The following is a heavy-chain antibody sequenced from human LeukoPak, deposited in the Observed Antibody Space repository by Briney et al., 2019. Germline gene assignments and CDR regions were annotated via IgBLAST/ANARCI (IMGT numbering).Heavy chain of an antibody. Sequence: PGGSLRLSYAASGFTFSSYLMSWVRQAPGKGLEWVANIKQDGSEKYYVDSVKGRFTISRDNAKNSLYLQMNSLRAEDTAVYYCARGSYSAAAGTSEYFQHWGQGTLVTVSS. V-gene: IGHV3-7*01. CDR2: IKQDGSEK. J-gene: IGHJ1*01. CDR1: GFTFSSYL. D-gene: IGHD6-13*01. CDR3: ARGSYSAAAGTSEYFQH.